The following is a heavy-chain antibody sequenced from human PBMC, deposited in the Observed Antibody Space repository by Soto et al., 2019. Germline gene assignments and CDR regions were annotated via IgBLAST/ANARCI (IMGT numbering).Heavy chain of an antibody. CDR2: IIPMFGIA. J-gene: IGHJ4*02. Sequence: QVQLVQSGAEVKKPGSSVKVSCKASGGTSSSESISWLRQAPGQGLEWMGRIIPMFGIAKYPQKFQGRVTITADRSSHTAYMELSSLRSDDTAVYFCARGTPVPAYFFDSWDQGTLLTVSS. CDR3: ARGTPVPAYFFDS. CDR1: GGTSSSES. D-gene: IGHD3-16*01. V-gene: IGHV1-69*02.